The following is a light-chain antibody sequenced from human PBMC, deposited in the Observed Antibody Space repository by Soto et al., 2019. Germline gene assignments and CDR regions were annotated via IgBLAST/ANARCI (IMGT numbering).Light chain of an antibody. J-gene: IGKJ2*02. CDR3: QHRSDWPPICT. Sequence: EVVLTQSPATLSLFPGESATLSCRASETIRNQLAWYQQKPGQAPRLLMYDASHRVTGIPDRFSGSGSGTDFTLIISSLEPADFAVYYCQHRSDWPPICTFGQGTKVDSK. CDR2: DAS. CDR1: ETIRNQ. V-gene: IGKV3-11*01.